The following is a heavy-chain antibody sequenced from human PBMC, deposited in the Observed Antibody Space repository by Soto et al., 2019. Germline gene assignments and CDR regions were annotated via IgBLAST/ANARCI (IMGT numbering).Heavy chain of an antibody. Sequence: SETLSLTCTVSGGSISSSSYYWGWIRQPPGKGLEWIGSIYYSGSTYYNPSLKSRVTISVDTSKNQFSLKLSSVTAADTAVYYCARLSGSWQSRFDPWGQGTLVTVSS. CDR2: IYYSGST. V-gene: IGHV4-39*01. J-gene: IGHJ5*02. CDR1: GGSISSSSYY. D-gene: IGHD6-13*01. CDR3: ARLSGSWQSRFDP.